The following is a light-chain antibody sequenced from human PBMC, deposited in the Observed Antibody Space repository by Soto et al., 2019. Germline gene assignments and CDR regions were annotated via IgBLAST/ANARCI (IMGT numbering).Light chain of an antibody. CDR1: QSISSY. CDR2: AAS. V-gene: IGKV1-39*01. CDR3: LQIYSTPYT. J-gene: IGKJ2*01. Sequence: DIQMTQSPSSLSASVGDRVIITCRASQSISSYLNWYQQRPGKAPKLLISAASSLQSGVPSRFSGSGSGTDFTLTISRLQPEDFATYCCLQIYSTPYTFGQGTKLEIK.